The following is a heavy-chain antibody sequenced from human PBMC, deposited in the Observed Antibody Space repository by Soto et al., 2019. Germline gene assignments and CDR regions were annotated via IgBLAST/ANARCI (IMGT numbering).Heavy chain of an antibody. J-gene: IGHJ4*02. CDR3: ARGPSGDEVDS. D-gene: IGHD7-27*01. Sequence: QVQLQESGPGLVKPSQTLSLTCTVSGGSISTVDYWWSWIRQSPDMGLEWIGHIYDGGRTYNNPSLGSRVTTSVDTSKSQLSLTLRSVSAADTAVYYCARGPSGDEVDSWGQGTLVTVSS. V-gene: IGHV4-30-4*01. CDR2: IYDGGRT. CDR1: GGSISTVDYW.